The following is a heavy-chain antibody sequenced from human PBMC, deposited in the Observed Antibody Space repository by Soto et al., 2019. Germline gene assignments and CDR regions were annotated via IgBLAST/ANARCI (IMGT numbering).Heavy chain of an antibody. CDR1: GYSFSTYS. CDR3: ATWRSSYWFDY. J-gene: IGHJ4*02. V-gene: IGHV5-51*01. CDR2: IHSGDSNA. D-gene: IGHD3-22*01. Sequence: PGESLKISCKGSGYSFSTYSIGWVRQMPGKGLEWMGNIHSGDSNARYSPSFQGQVTISVDRSISTAYLQWSSLKASDTALYYCATWRSSYWFDYWGQGTLVTVYS.